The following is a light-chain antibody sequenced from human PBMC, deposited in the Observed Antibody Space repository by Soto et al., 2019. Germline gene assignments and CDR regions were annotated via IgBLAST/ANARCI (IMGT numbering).Light chain of an antibody. CDR2: GAS. J-gene: IGKJ2*01. V-gene: IGKV3-20*01. CDR3: QQYGSSLYT. Sequence: EIVLTQSPGTLSLSPGERATLSCRASQSVSSSYLAWYQQKPGQAPRLLIYGASSSATGIPDRFSGSGSGTDFTLTISRLEPEDFAVYYGQQYGSSLYTFGQWTKLEIK. CDR1: QSVSSSY.